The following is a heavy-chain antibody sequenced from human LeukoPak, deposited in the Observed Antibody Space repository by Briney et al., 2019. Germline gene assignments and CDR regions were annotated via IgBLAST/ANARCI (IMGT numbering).Heavy chain of an antibody. Sequence: PGRSLRLSCVASGFSFGSHAMHWVRQSPGKGLEWLVVTSYDGTRQYYADFVRGRFTISRDNSKNTLYLQMNSLRAEDTAVYYCAKSLIAAAGTREDAFDIWGQGTMVTVSS. J-gene: IGHJ3*02. CDR3: AKSLIAAAGTREDAFDI. D-gene: IGHD6-13*01. V-gene: IGHV3-30*18. CDR1: GFSFGSHA. CDR2: TSYDGTRQ.